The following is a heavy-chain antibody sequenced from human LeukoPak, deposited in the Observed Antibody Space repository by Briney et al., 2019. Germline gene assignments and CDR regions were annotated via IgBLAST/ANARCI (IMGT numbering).Heavy chain of an antibody. CDR1: GFTFSSYA. J-gene: IGHJ4*02. CDR2: ISGSGGST. V-gene: IGHV3-23*01. CDR3: AKDLYSSGWYRDYFDY. Sequence: GGSLRLFCAASGFTFSSYAMSWVRQAPGKGLEWVSAISGSGGSTYYADSVKGRFTISRDNSKNTLYLQMNSLRAEDTAVYYCAKDLYSSGWYRDYFDYWGQGTLVTVSS. D-gene: IGHD6-19*01.